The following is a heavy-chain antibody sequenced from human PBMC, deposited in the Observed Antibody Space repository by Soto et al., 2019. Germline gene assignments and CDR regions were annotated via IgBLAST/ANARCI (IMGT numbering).Heavy chain of an antibody. V-gene: IGHV3-7*02. Sequence: GGSLRLSCSGSGFTFSSYWMSWVRQAPGKGLEWVANIKQDGSETYYVDSVKGRFTISRDNAKNSLYLQMNSLRAEDTAVYYCSIDIWRGTILGVFAIRAQRTMVTVSS. CDR2: IKQDGSET. CDR1: GFTFSSYW. D-gene: IGHD3-3*01. J-gene: IGHJ3*02. CDR3: SIDIWRGTILGVFAI.